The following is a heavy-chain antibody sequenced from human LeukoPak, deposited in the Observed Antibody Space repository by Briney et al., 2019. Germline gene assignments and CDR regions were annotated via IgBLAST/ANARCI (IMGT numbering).Heavy chain of an antibody. V-gene: IGHV1-8*01. CDR3: ARSGPHYDSSGYYLNDAFDI. Sequence: ASVKVSCKASGYTFTSYDINWVRQATGQGLEWMGWMNPNSGNTGYAQKFQGRVTMTRNTSISTAYMELSSLRSEDTAVYYCARSGPHYDSSGYYLNDAFDIWGQGTMVTVSS. D-gene: IGHD3-22*01. CDR1: GYTFTSYD. CDR2: MNPNSGNT. J-gene: IGHJ3*02.